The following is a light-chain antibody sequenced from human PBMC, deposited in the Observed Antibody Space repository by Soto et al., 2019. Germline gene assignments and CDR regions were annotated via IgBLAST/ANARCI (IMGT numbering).Light chain of an antibody. J-gene: IGLJ1*01. Sequence: QSALTQPPSVSGSPGQSVTISCTGTSSDVGNYNRVSWYQQPPGTAPKVIIYEVSNRPSGVPDRFSRSKSGNTASLTISGLQAEDEADYYCSSYTSSSTYVFGTGTKVTVL. V-gene: IGLV2-18*02. CDR1: SSDVGNYNR. CDR3: SSYTSSSTYV. CDR2: EVS.